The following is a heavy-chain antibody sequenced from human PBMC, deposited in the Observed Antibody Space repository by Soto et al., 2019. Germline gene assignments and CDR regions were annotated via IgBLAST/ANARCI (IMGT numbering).Heavy chain of an antibody. CDR2: IYHSGST. J-gene: IGHJ3*02. CDR3: AGMMGYCSGGSCYGDAFDI. V-gene: IGHV4-4*02. Sequence: PSETLSLTCAVSSGSTSSSNWWSWVRQPPGKGLEWIGEIYHSGSTNYNPSLKSRVTISVDKSKNQFSLKLSSVTAADTAVYYCAGMMGYCSGGSCYGDAFDIWGQGTMVTVSS. D-gene: IGHD2-15*01. CDR1: SGSTSSSNW.